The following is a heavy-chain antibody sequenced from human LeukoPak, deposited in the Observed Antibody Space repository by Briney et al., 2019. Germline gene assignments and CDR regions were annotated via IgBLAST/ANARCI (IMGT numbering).Heavy chain of an antibody. Sequence: GASVKVSCKASGYTFTGYYMHWVRQAPGQGLEWMGRINPNSGGTNYAQKFQGRVTMTRDTSISTAYMELSRLRSDDTAVYYCARGVLVYSDRSGYHPPFDYWGQGTLVTVSS. CDR1: GYTFTGYY. CDR2: INPNSGGT. CDR3: ARGVLVYSDRSGYHPPFDY. V-gene: IGHV1-2*06. D-gene: IGHD3-22*01. J-gene: IGHJ4*02.